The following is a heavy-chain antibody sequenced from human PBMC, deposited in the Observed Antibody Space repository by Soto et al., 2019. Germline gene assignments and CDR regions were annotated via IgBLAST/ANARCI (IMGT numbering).Heavy chain of an antibody. D-gene: IGHD5-12*01. Sequence: TLSLTCTVSGGSINTFYWSWVRQPAGKGLEWIGRIFSSGSTSFNPSLESRVAMSVDTSKNHFSLNLSSVTAADMAVYYCAREGSYSAYNFAHGIQLWSFDFWGQGALVTVS. CDR1: GGSINTFY. CDR2: IFSSGST. V-gene: IGHV4-4*07. CDR3: AREGSYSAYNFAHGIQLWSFDF. J-gene: IGHJ4*02.